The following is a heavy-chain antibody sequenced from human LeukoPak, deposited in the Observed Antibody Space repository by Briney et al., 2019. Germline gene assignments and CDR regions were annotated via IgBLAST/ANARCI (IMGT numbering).Heavy chain of an antibody. CDR3: ARRYNWNPGWFDP. D-gene: IGHD1-20*01. V-gene: IGHV4-34*01. J-gene: IGHJ5*02. CDR1: GGSFSGYY. Sequence: PSETLSLTSAVYGGSFSGYYWSWIRQPPGKGLEWIGEINHSGSTNYNPSLKSRVTISVDTSKNQFSLKLSSVTAADTAVYYCARRYNWNPGWFDPWGQGTLVTVSS. CDR2: INHSGST.